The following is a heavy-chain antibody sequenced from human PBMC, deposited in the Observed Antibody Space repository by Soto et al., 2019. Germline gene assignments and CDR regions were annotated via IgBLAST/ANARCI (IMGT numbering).Heavy chain of an antibody. Sequence: PGGSLRLSCAASGFTFSSYAMSWVRQAPGKGLEWVSAISGSGGSTYYADSVKGRFTISRDNSKNTLYLQMNSLRAEDTAVYYCAKDRRLYYYGSEPTYAFDIWGQGTMVTVSS. CDR3: AKDRRLYYYGSEPTYAFDI. CDR1: GFTFSSYA. V-gene: IGHV3-23*01. CDR2: ISGSGGST. D-gene: IGHD3-10*01. J-gene: IGHJ3*02.